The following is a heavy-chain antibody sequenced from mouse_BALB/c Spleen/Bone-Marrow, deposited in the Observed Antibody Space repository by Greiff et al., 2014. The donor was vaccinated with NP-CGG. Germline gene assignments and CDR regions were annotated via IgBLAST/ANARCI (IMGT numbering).Heavy chain of an antibody. D-gene: IGHD1-1*01. CDR2: IDPANGNT. CDR3: ANYYYGSSLFAY. J-gene: IGHJ3*01. V-gene: IGHV14-3*02. CDR1: GFNIKDTY. Sequence: EVQLVESGAELVKPGASVKLSCTASGFNIKDTYMHRVKQRPEQGLEWIGRIDPANGNTKYDPKFQGKATITADTSSNTAYLQLSSLTSEDTAVYYCANYYYGSSLFAYWGQGTLVTVSA.